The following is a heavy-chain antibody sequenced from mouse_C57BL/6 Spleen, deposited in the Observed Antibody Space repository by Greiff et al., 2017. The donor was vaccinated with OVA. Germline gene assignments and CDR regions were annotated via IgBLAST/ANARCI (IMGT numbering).Heavy chain of an antibody. CDR2: INPNNGGT. CDR3: RYYYGSSYYAMDY. CDR1: GYTFTDYY. J-gene: IGHJ4*01. Sequence: VQLQQSGPELVKPGASVKISCKASGYTFTDYYMNWVKQSHGKSLEWIGDINPNNGGTSYNQKFKGKATLTVDKSSSTAYMELRSLTSEDSAVYYCRYYYGSSYYAMDYWGQGTSVTVSS. V-gene: IGHV1-26*01. D-gene: IGHD1-1*01.